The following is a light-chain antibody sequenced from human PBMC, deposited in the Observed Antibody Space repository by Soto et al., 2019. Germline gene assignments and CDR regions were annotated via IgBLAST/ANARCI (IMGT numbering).Light chain of an antibody. V-gene: IGKV3-20*01. CDR2: GAS. J-gene: IGKJ1*01. CDR3: QQYGNSPQT. Sequence: EIVLTQSPGTLSLSPGERATLSCRASQSVTSSLAWYQQKPGQAPRLLIYGASSRATGIPDRFSGSGSGTDFTLTISRLEPEEFAVYYCQQYGNSPQTFGQGTKVDIK. CDR1: QSVTSS.